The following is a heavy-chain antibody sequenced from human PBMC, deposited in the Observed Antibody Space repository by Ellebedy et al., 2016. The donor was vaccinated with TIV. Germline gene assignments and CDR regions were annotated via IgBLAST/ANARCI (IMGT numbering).Heavy chain of an antibody. J-gene: IGHJ4*02. CDR3: ARERGSIYGPVFDH. D-gene: IGHD5-18*01. CDR1: GFAFNTYA. CDR2: ISGPGSST. Sequence: GGSLRLSXAASGFAFNTYAMTWVRQAPGKGLEWVSAISGPGSSTYYADSVKGRFTISRDNAKNSLYLQMNSLRADDTAVYYCARERGSIYGPVFDHWGQGTLVTVSS. V-gene: IGHV3-23*01.